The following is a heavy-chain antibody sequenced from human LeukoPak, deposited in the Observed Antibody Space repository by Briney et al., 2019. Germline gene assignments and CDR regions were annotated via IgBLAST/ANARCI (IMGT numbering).Heavy chain of an antibody. D-gene: IGHD3-10*01. J-gene: IGHJ4*02. V-gene: IGHV4-38-2*01. CDR1: GYSISSGYY. CDR3: ARKIGDTGRHFDY. Sequence: SETLSLTCAVSGYSISSGYYWGWIRQPPGKGLEWIGSIYRSGSTYSNPSLNSRVAISVDTSKNQFSLNLTSVTAADTAVYYCARKIGDTGRHFDYWGQGTLVTVSS. CDR2: IYRSGST.